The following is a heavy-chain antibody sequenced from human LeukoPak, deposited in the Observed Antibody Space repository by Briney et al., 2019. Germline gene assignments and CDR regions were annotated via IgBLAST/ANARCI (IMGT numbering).Heavy chain of an antibody. Sequence: TSETLSLTCAVSGGSISSSNWWSWVRQPPGKGLEWIGEIYHSGSTYYNPSLKGRVTISVDTSKKHLSLKLSSVTAADTAVYYCARQSSDYLWGSYRSTRNWFDPWGQGTLVTVSS. CDR3: ARQSSDYLWGSYRSTRNWFDP. CDR1: GGSISSSNW. J-gene: IGHJ5*02. V-gene: IGHV4-4*02. D-gene: IGHD3-16*02. CDR2: IYHSGST.